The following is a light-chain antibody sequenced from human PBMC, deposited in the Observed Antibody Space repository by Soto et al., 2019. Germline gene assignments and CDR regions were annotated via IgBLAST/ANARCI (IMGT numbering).Light chain of an antibody. Sequence: QSALTQPPSASGSPGQSVTISCTGTSRDVGGYNWVSWYQQHPGKAPKFMIYVVNRRPSGVPDLFSGSKSGNTASLTISGLQTDDEADYYCASYAGNNNPVIFGGGTQLNVL. CDR2: VVN. CDR3: ASYAGNNNPVI. J-gene: IGLJ2*01. CDR1: SRDVGGYNW. V-gene: IGLV2-8*01.